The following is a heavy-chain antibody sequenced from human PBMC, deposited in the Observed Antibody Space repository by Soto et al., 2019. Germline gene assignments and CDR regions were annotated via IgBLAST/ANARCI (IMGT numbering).Heavy chain of an antibody. J-gene: IGHJ5*01. CDR3: ARVAVPAAISFFDS. Sequence: SETLSLTCTVSGGSISSYYWSWIRQPPGKGLEWIGYIYYSGSTNYNPSLKSRVTISVDTSKNQFSLKLSSVTAADTAVYYCARVAVPAAISFFDSWGQGTLVTVSS. V-gene: IGHV4-59*01. D-gene: IGHD2-2*02. CDR1: GGSISSYY. CDR2: IYYSGST.